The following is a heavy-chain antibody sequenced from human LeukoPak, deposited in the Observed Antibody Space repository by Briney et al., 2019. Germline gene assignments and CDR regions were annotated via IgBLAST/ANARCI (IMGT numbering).Heavy chain of an antibody. CDR1: GFTFSSYA. CDR3: ARTARYGTFDY. D-gene: IGHD3-9*01. V-gene: IGHV4-30-4*08. J-gene: IGHJ4*02. CDR2: IYYSGST. Sequence: LRLSCAASGFTFSSYAMSWIRQPPGKGLEWIGYIYYSGSTYYNPSLKSRVTISVDTSKNQFSLKLSSVTAADTAVYYCARTARYGTFDYWGQGTLVTVSS.